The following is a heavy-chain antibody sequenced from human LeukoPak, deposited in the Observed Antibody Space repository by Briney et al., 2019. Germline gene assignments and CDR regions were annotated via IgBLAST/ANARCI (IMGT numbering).Heavy chain of an antibody. V-gene: IGHV3-23*01. D-gene: IGHD3-9*01. Sequence: GGSLRLSCAASGFTFSSYGMHWVRQAPGKGLEWVSAISGSGGSTYYADSVKGRFTISRDNSKNTLYLQMNSLRAEDTAVYYCAKDRGLYYDILTGYSYFDYWGQGTLVTVSS. CDR1: GFTFSSYG. J-gene: IGHJ4*02. CDR3: AKDRGLYYDILTGYSYFDY. CDR2: ISGSGGST.